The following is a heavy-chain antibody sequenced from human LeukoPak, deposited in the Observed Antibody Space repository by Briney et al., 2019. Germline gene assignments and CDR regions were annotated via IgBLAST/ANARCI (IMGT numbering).Heavy chain of an antibody. V-gene: IGHV3-11*04. CDR1: GFTFSDYY. CDR2: ISSSGSTI. CDR3: ARDSARNWFDP. J-gene: IGHJ5*02. Sequence: GGSLKLSCAASGFTFSDYYMSWIRQAPGKGLEWVSYISSSGSTIYYADSVKGRFTISRDNAKNSLYLQMNSLRAEDTAVYYCARDSARNWFDPWGQGTLVTVSS.